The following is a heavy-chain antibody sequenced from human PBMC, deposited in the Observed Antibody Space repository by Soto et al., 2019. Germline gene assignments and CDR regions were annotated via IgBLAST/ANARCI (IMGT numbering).Heavy chain of an antibody. J-gene: IGHJ4*02. CDR2: ISGSGGST. CDR1: GFTFSSYA. V-gene: IGHV3-23*01. Sequence: ESGGGLVQPGGSLRLSCAASGFTFSSYAMSWVRQAPGKGLEWVSAISGSGGSTYYADSVKGRFTISRDNSKNTLYLQMNSLRAEDTAVYYCAKGARSITMVRGVTEFDYWGQGTLVTVSS. D-gene: IGHD3-10*01. CDR3: AKGARSITMVRGVTEFDY.